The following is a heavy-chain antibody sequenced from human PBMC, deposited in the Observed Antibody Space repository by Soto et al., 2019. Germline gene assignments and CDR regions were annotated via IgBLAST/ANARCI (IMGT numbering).Heavy chain of an antibody. J-gene: IGHJ4*02. V-gene: IGHV1-69*13. D-gene: IGHD4-17*01. Sequence: ASVKVSCKASGGTFSSYAISWVRQAPGQGLEWMGGIIPIFGTANYAQKFQGRVTITADESTSTAYMELSSLRSEDTAVYYCARERKYTDTVTTLYFDYWGQGTLVTVSS. CDR3: ARERKYTDTVTTLYFDY. CDR1: GGTFSSYA. CDR2: IIPIFGTA.